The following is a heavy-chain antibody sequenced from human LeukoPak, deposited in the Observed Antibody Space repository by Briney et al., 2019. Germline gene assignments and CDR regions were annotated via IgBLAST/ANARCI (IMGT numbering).Heavy chain of an antibody. CDR3: ASSYSGWYEDY. D-gene: IGHD6-19*01. CDR1: GGTFSSYA. Sequence: SVKVSCKASGGTFSSYAISWVRQAPGQGLEWMGGIIPIFGTANYAQKLQGRVTMTTDTSTSTAYMELRSLRSDDTAVYYCASSYSGWYEDYWGQGTLVTVSS. CDR2: IIPIFGTA. V-gene: IGHV1-69*05. J-gene: IGHJ4*02.